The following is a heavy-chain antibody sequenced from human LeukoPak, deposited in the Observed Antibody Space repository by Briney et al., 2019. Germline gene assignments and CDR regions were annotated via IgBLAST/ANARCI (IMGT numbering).Heavy chain of an antibody. V-gene: IGHV4-39*01. CDR3: ARQGYSYGYHYYYYMDV. Sequence: PSETLSLTCTVSGGSISSSSYYWGWIRQPPGKGLEWIGSIYYSGSTYYNPSLKSRVTMSVDTSKNQFSLKLSSVTAADTAVYYCARQGYSYGYHYYYYMDVWGKGTTVTISS. CDR1: GGSISSSSYY. D-gene: IGHD5-18*01. CDR2: IYYSGST. J-gene: IGHJ6*03.